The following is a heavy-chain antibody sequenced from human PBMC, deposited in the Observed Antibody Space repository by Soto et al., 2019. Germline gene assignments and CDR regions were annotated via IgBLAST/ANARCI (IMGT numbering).Heavy chain of an antibody. CDR3: AKDLTVELDY. Sequence: EVQLVESGGGLVQPGGSLRLSCAASGFTLRNYGMHWVRQVPGRGLVWVARTNEDGSRIDQADSVRGRFTISRDNAKNSLYLQMNSLRAEDTAVYYCAKDLTVELDYWGQGTLVTVS. V-gene: IGHV3-74*01. D-gene: IGHD7-27*01. CDR1: GFTLRNYG. CDR2: TNEDGSRI. J-gene: IGHJ4*02.